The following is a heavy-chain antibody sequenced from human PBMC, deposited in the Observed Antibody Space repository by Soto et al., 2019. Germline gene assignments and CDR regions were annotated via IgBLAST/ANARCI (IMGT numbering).Heavy chain of an antibody. CDR2: ISISSRTI. CDR3: ARDNGIAGSFDP. D-gene: IGHD6-13*01. V-gene: IGHV3-48*02. J-gene: IGHJ5*02. CDR1: GFTFRSYS. Sequence: EMQLVESGGGLVQPGGALRLSCAASGFTFRSYSMNWVRQAPGKGLEWVSYISISSRTIYYANSGKGRFTISRDDAKNSLYLQMNSLRDEDTSVYYCARDNGIAGSFDPWGQGTLVTVSS.